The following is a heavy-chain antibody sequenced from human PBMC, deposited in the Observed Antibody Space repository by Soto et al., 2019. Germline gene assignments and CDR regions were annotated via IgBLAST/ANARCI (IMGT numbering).Heavy chain of an antibody. J-gene: IGHJ4*02. Sequence: PSETLSLTCTVSGGSISSYYWSWIRQPPGKGLEWIGYIYYSGSTNYNPSLKSRVTISVDTSKNQFSLKLSSVTAADTAVYYCARDSGINEYSTSTVVYDYWGQGTLVTVSS. CDR2: IYYSGST. D-gene: IGHD6-6*01. CDR1: GGSISSYY. V-gene: IGHV4-59*01. CDR3: ARDSGINEYSTSTVVYDY.